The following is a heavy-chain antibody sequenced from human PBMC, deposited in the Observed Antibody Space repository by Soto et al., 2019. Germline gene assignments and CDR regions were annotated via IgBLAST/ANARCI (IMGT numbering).Heavy chain of an antibody. CDR2: IYYSGST. J-gene: IGHJ5*02. CDR3: ARRSTMTRWFDP. V-gene: IGHV4-59*08. D-gene: IGHD3-22*01. Sequence: SETLSLTCTFSGGSISSYYWSLIRQPPGKGLEWIGYIYYSGSTNYNPSLKSRVTISVDTSKNQFSLKLSSVTAADTAVYYCARRSTMTRWFDPWGQGTLVTVSS. CDR1: GGSISSYY.